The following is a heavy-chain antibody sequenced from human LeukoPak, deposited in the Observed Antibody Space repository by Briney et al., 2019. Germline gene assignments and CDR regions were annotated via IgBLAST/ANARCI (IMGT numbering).Heavy chain of an antibody. CDR3: ARDLVEMATITYYYGMDV. V-gene: IGHV3-11*06. Sequence: PGGSLRLSCAASGFTFSDYYMSWIRQAPGKGLEWVSYISSSSSYTNYADSVKGRFTISRDNAKNSLYLQMNSLRAEDTAAYYCARDLVEMATITYYYGMDVWGQGTTVTVSS. J-gene: IGHJ6*02. CDR2: ISSSSSYT. D-gene: IGHD5-24*01. CDR1: GFTFSDYY.